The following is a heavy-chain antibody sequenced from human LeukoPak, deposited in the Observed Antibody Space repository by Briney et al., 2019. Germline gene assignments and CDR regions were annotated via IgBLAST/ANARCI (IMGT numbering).Heavy chain of an antibody. CDR2: ISSSAGTI. J-gene: IGHJ4*02. V-gene: IGHV3-48*01. Sequence: GGPLRLSCAASGSTFRTYSMNWVRQAPGKGLEWLSYISSSAGTIYYADSVKGRFTISRDNAKSSVYLQMNSLRADDTAVYYCARGYLSYSGSYCDYWGQGTLVTVSS. CDR1: GSTFRTYS. CDR3: ARGYLSYSGSYCDY. D-gene: IGHD1-26*01.